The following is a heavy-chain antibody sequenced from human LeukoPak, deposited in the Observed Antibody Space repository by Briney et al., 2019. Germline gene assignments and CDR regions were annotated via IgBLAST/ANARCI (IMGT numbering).Heavy chain of an antibody. Sequence: PSETLSLTCTVSGGSISSSSYYWGWIRQPPGKGLEWIGSIYYSGSTYYNPSLKSRVTISVDTSKNQFSLKLSSVTAADTAVYYCLKGYLDWFDPWGQGTLVTVSS. CDR1: GGSISSSSYY. J-gene: IGHJ5*02. D-gene: IGHD2-15*01. V-gene: IGHV4-39*01. CDR3: LKGYLDWFDP. CDR2: IYYSGST.